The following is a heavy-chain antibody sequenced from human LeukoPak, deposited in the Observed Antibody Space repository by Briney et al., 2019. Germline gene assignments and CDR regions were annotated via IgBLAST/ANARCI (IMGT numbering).Heavy chain of an antibody. J-gene: IGHJ4*02. CDR1: GASFSGYY. CDR3: ARGNYDSIGDYSFRVFNFDY. Sequence: SETLSLTCAVYGASFSGYYWSWIRQPPGKGLEWIGEINHSGSTNYNPSLKSRVTISVDTSKNQFSLKLNSVTAADTAVYYCARGNYDSIGDYSFRVFNFDYGGQGTLVTVSS. D-gene: IGHD3-22*01. V-gene: IGHV4-34*01. CDR2: INHSGST.